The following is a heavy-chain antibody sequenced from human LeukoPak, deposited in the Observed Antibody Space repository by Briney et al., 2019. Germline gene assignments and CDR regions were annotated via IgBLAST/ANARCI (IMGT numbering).Heavy chain of an antibody. D-gene: IGHD3-10*01. CDR3: ARDQKRVRGDYYYMDV. CDR1: GFTFSTYG. V-gene: IGHV3-7*01. CDR2: IKQDGSEK. Sequence: GGTLKLSCAGSGFTFSTYGMNWVRQAPGKGLEWVANIKQDGSEKYYVDSVKGRFTISRDNAKNSLYLQMNSLRAEDTAVYYCARDQKRVRGDYYYMDVWGKGTTVTISS. J-gene: IGHJ6*03.